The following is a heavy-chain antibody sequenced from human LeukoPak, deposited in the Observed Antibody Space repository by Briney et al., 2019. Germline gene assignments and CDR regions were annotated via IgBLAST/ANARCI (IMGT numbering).Heavy chain of an antibody. V-gene: IGHV1-18*01. J-gene: IGHJ4*02. Sequence: ASVKVSCKASGYTFTSYCISWVRQAPGQGLEWMGWISAYNGNTNYAQKLQGRVTMTTDTSASTAYMELRSLRSDDTAVYYCARDIPYYDILTGYPHFDYWGQGTLVTVSS. CDR3: ARDIPYYDILTGYPHFDY. D-gene: IGHD3-9*01. CDR2: ISAYNGNT. CDR1: GYTFTSYC.